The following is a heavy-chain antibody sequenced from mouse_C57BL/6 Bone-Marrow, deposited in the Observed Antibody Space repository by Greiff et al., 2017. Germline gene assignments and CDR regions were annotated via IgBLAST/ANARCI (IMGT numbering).Heavy chain of an antibody. CDR1: GYAFSSSW. V-gene: IGHV1-82*01. D-gene: IGHD2-4*01. Sequence: VQLQQPGPELVKPGASVKISCKASGYAFSSSWMNWVKQRPGKGLEWIGRIYPGDGDTNYNGKFKGKATLTADKPSSTAYMQLSSLTSEDSAVYFGTRKGDYDYGFDYWGQGTSLTVSS. J-gene: IGHJ2*02. CDR2: IYPGDGDT. CDR3: TRKGDYDYGFDY.